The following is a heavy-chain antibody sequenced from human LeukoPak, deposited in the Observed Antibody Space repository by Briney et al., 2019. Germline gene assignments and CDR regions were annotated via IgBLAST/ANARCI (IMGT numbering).Heavy chain of an antibody. D-gene: IGHD3-22*01. CDR1: GFTFSSYS. J-gene: IGHJ4*02. CDR2: ISYDVGKK. V-gene: IGHV3-30*18. Sequence: AGGSLRLSCAASGFTFSSYSMNWVRQAPGKGLEWVAVISYDVGKKYYADSVKGRFTISRGNSKNTLYLQMNSLRAEDTAVYYCAKDDYYDTSGYRDWGQGTLVTVSS. CDR3: AKDDYYDTSGYRD.